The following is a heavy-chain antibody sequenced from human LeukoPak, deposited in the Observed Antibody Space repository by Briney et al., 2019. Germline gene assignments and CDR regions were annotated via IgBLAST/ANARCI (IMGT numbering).Heavy chain of an antibody. CDR1: GGSFSGYY. V-gene: IGHV4-34*01. J-gene: IGHJ4*02. CDR3: ARGATVTVYYFDY. D-gene: IGHD4-17*01. CDR2: INHSGST. Sequence: SETLSLTCAVYGGSFSGYYWSWIRQPPGKGLEWIGEINHSGSTNYNPSLKSRVTISVDTSKNQFSLKLSSVTAADTAVYYCARGATVTVYYFDYWGQGTLVTVSS.